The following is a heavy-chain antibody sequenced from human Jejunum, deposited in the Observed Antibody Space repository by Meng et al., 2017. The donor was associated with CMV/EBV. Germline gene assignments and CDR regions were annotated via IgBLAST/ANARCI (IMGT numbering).Heavy chain of an antibody. Sequence: QVQLVQSGAEVKEPGASVKVSCKASGYTFTNYAIHWVRQAPGQEFEWMGRINPNTAATDYAQKFQGRVTMIGDTSTNTVYLEMNSLRSGDTAVYYCARRHDIDLFFDYWGQGSLVTVSS. CDR1: GYTFTNYA. CDR3: ARRHDIDLFFDY. J-gene: IGHJ4*02. D-gene: IGHD3-9*01. V-gene: IGHV1-2*06. CDR2: INPNTAAT.